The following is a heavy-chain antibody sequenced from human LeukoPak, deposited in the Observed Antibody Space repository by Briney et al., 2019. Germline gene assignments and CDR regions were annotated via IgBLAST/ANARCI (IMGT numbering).Heavy chain of an antibody. CDR2: IYYSGST. CDR1: GGSISSGGYY. Sequence: PSETLSLTCTVSGGSISSGGYYWSWIRQHPGKGLEWIGYIYYSGSTYYNPSLKSRVTISVDTSKNQFSLKLSSVTAADTAVYYCARDQGIAAAAVDAFDIWGQGTMVTVSS. V-gene: IGHV4-31*03. D-gene: IGHD6-13*01. J-gene: IGHJ3*02. CDR3: ARDQGIAAAAVDAFDI.